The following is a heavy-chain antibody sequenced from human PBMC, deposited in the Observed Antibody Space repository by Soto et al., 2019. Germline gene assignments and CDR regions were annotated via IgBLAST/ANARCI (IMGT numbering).Heavy chain of an antibody. D-gene: IGHD1-26*01. CDR1: GASFSRGGYY. CDR2: IYHSGST. V-gene: IGHV4-31*03. Sequence: PSETLSLTFPVTGASFSRGGYYWSWIRQHPGKGLEWIGFIYHSGSTSYNPSLQSRVFISLDMSENQFSLKLTSVTAADTAVYYCVREGALGNFEYWGQGIPVTV. CDR3: VREGALGNFEY. J-gene: IGHJ4*02.